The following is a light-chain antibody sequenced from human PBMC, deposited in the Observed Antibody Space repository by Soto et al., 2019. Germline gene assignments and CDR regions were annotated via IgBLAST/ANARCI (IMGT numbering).Light chain of an antibody. CDR3: QSYDSSLSGYVV. CDR1: SSNIGAGFD. J-gene: IGLJ2*01. CDR2: GNN. Sequence: QSVLTQPPSVSGAPGQRVTISCTRSSSNIGAGFDVHWYQQLPGTAPKLLIYGNNNRPSGVPARFSVSKSGTSASLAITGLQAEDEADYYCQSYDSSLSGYVVFGGGTKVTVL. V-gene: IGLV1-40*01.